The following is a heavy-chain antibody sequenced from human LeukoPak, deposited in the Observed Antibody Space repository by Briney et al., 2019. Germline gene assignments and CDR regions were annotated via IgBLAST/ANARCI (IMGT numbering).Heavy chain of an antibody. CDR2: INHSGST. CDR3: ARDSGSGLYCSAGSCFLH. Sequence: SETLSLTCAVYGGSFSGYYWSWIRQPPGKGLEWIGEINHSGSTNYNPSLKSRVTISVDTSKNQFSLKLSSVTAADTAVYYCARDSGSGLYCSAGSCFLHWGQGTLVTVSS. J-gene: IGHJ1*01. CDR1: GGSFSGYY. V-gene: IGHV4-34*01. D-gene: IGHD2-15*01.